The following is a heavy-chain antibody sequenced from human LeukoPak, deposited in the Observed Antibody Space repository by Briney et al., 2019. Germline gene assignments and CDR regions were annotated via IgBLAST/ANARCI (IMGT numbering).Heavy chain of an antibody. Sequence: GGSLRLSCAASGFTFSTYGMSWVRQAPGKGLEWVSAMSGSGDRTYYADSVKGRFTISRDNSKNTLYLQMNSLRAEDTAVYYCAKDSGSYHRAGLGYWGQGTLVTVSS. J-gene: IGHJ4*02. CDR3: AKDSGSYHRAGLGY. D-gene: IGHD1-26*01. CDR1: GFTFSTYG. CDR2: MSGSGDRT. V-gene: IGHV3-23*01.